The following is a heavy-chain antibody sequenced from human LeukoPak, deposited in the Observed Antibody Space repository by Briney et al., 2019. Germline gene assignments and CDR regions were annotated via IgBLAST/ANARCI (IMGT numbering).Heavy chain of an antibody. Sequence: SETLSLTCTVSGGSISSYYWSWIRQPPGKGLEWIGYIYYSGSTNYNPSLKSRVTISVDTSKNQFSLKLSSVTAADTAVYYCAGDCSGGSCYSGFVWWGQGTPVTVSS. CDR2: IYYSGST. J-gene: IGHJ4*02. V-gene: IGHV4-59*08. CDR3: AGDCSGGSCYSGFVW. D-gene: IGHD2-15*01. CDR1: GGSISSYY.